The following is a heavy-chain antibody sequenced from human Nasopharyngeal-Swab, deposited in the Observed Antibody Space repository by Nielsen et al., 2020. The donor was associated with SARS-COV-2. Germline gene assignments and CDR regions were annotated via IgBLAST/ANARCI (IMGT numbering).Heavy chain of an antibody. Sequence: EGSLRLSCAASGFTFSSYAMHWVRQAPGKGLEWVAVISYDGSNKYYADSVKGRFTISRDNSKNTLYLQMNSLRAEDTAVYYCASPYSGSYLDAFDIWGQGTMVTVSS. CDR1: GFTFSSYA. CDR2: ISYDGSNK. CDR3: ASPYSGSYLDAFDI. D-gene: IGHD1-26*01. J-gene: IGHJ3*02. V-gene: IGHV3-30-3*01.